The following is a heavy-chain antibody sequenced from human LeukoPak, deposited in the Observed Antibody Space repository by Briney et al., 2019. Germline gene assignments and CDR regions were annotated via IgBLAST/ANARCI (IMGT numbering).Heavy chain of an antibody. CDR1: AFTFTSYA. CDR3: AKDLGGIAVAGTGY. V-gene: IGHV3-23*01. D-gene: IGHD6-19*01. CDR2: ISGSGGST. J-gene: IGHJ4*02. Sequence: GGSLRLSCAASAFTFTSYAMSWVRQAPGKGLEWVSAISGSGGSTYYADSVKGRFTISRDNSKNTLYLQMNSLRAEDTAVYYCAKDLGGIAVAGTGYWGQGTLVTVSS.